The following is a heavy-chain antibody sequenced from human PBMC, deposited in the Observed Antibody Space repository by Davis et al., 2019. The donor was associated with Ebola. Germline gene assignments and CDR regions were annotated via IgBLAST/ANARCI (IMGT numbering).Heavy chain of an antibody. CDR1: GGSFSNYY. J-gene: IGHJ5*02. CDR2: IDQSGGT. V-gene: IGHV4-34*01. D-gene: IGHD5-18*01. CDR3: SREGLRVCRANICDSGYSGFDP. Sequence: PGGSLRLSCGVHGGSFSNYYWSWIRQPPGKGLEWIGEIDQSGGTNYNPSLKSRVTISVDTFKSQFSLKMTSVTAADTAIYYCSREGLRVCRANICDSGYSGFDPWGQGTQVTVSS.